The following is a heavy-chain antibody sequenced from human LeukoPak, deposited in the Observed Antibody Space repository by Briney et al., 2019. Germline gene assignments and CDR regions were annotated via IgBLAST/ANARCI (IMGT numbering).Heavy chain of an antibody. CDR2: ISRSTSNT. D-gene: IGHD2-15*01. CDR3: ARDVSSSTPAFDI. CDR1: GFTLSTYE. Sequence: GGALRLSCAASGFTLSTYEMTGVRQAPGKGVEWVSFISRSTSNTFYADSVKGRFTIFRDTAKNSLYLQMNNLRGEDTALYYCARDVSSSTPAFDIWGQGTMVAVS. V-gene: IGHV3-48*03. J-gene: IGHJ3*02.